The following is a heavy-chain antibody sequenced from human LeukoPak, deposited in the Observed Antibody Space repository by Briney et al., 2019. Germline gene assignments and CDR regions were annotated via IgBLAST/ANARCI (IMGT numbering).Heavy chain of an antibody. Sequence: PSETLSLTCTVSGGSISSSSYYWGWIRQPPGKGLEWIGSIYYSGSTYYNPSLKSRVTISVDTSKNQFSLKLSSVTAADTAVYYCARHAEANIDPWGQGTLVTVSS. CDR3: ARHAEANIDP. CDR2: IYYSGST. J-gene: IGHJ5*02. V-gene: IGHV4-39*01. CDR1: GGSISSSSYY.